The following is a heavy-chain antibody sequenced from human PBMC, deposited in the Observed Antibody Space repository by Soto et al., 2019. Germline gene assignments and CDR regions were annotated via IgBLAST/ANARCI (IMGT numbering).Heavy chain of an antibody. Sequence: GGSLRLSCAASGFTFSSYAMSWVRQAPGKGLEWVSAISGSGGSTYYADSVKGRFTISRDNSKNTLYLQMNSLRAEDTAVYYCAKARFGDSSMFLLDYWGQGTLVTVSS. V-gene: IGHV3-23*01. J-gene: IGHJ4*02. CDR2: ISGSGGST. D-gene: IGHD6-19*01. CDR3: AKARFGDSSMFLLDY. CDR1: GFTFSSYA.